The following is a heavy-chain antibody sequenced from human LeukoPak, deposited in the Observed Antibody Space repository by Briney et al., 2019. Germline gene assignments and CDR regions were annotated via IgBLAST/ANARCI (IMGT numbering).Heavy chain of an antibody. Sequence: TGGSLRLSCAASGFTFSSYGMHCVRQAPGKGLEWVAVISYDGSNKYYADSVKGRFTISRDNSKNTLYLQMNSLRAEDTAVYYCAKARRGSSWYYFDYWGQGTLVTVSS. CDR2: ISYDGSNK. J-gene: IGHJ4*02. CDR1: GFTFSSYG. V-gene: IGHV3-30*18. CDR3: AKARRGSSWYYFDY. D-gene: IGHD6-13*01.